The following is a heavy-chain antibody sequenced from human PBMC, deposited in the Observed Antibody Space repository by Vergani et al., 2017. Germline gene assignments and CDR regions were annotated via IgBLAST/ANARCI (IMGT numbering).Heavy chain of an antibody. D-gene: IGHD6-6*01. CDR1: GFTFSTYD. CDR2: IGTAGDT. V-gene: IGHV3-13*01. CDR3: ARRDSGSPALDY. Sequence: EVQLVESGGGLVQPGGSLRLSCAASGFTFSTYDMHWVRQATGKGLEWVSAIGTAGDTYYPGSVKGRFTISRENAKNSLYLQMNGLRAGETAVYYCARRDSGSPALDYWGQGTLVTVSS. J-gene: IGHJ4*02.